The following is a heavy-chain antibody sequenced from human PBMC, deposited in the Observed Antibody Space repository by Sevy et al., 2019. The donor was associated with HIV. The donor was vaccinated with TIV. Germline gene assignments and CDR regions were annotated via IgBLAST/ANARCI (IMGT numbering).Heavy chain of an antibody. CDR1: GFTFSSYS. Sequence: GGSLRLSCAASGFTFSSYSMNWVRQAPGKGLEWVSYISSSSTIYYADSVKGRFTISRDNAKNLLYLQMNSLRAEDTAVYYCARVADSSRSFWGQGTLVTVSS. CDR2: ISSSSTI. J-gene: IGHJ4*02. CDR3: ARVADSSRSF. V-gene: IGHV3-48*01. D-gene: IGHD6-13*01.